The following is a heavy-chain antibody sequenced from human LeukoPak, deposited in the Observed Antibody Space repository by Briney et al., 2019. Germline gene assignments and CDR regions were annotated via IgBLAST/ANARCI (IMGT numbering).Heavy chain of an antibody. Sequence: SETLSLTCTLSRGSISSYYPSSIRQPPRERLWWGGYIYYSGSTNYNPSLKSRFTISVDTSKNQFSLKMTSVTAADTAVYYCARLSRGAAAGFDYWGQGTLVTVSS. CDR3: ARLSRGAAAGFDY. V-gene: IGHV4-59*08. CDR2: IYYSGST. J-gene: IGHJ4*02. CDR1: RGSISSYY. D-gene: IGHD6-13*01.